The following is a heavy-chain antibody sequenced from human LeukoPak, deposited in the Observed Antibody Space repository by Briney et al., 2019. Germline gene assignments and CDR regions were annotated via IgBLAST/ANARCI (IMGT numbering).Heavy chain of an antibody. CDR3: ARDQSGSSTGWFDP. V-gene: IGHV4-59*11. Sequence: SETLSLTCTVSGGSISSHSWSWIRQPPGKGLEWIGYIYYSGSTNYNPSLKSRVTISVDTSKNQFSLKLSSVTAADTAVYYCARDQSGSSTGWFDPWGQGTLVTVSS. CDR1: GGSISSHS. J-gene: IGHJ5*02. CDR2: IYYSGST. D-gene: IGHD1-26*01.